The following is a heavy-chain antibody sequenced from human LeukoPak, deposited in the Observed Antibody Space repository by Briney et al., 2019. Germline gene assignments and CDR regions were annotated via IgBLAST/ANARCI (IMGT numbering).Heavy chain of an antibody. CDR2: IVVGSGNT. Sequence: ASVKVSCKASGFTFTSSAVQWVRQARGQRLEWIGWIVVGSGNTNCAQKFQERVTITRDMSTSTAYMELSSLRSEDTAVYYCAAEGGTRGELLYGELDYWGQGTLVTVSS. J-gene: IGHJ4*02. CDR1: GFTFTSSA. V-gene: IGHV1-58*01. D-gene: IGHD4-17*01. CDR3: AAEGGTRGELLYGELDY.